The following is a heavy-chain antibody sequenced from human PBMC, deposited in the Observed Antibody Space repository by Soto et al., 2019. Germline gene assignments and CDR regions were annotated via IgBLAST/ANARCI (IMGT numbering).Heavy chain of an antibody. V-gene: IGHV3-23*01. CDR3: GRVGGGDGFCTIPSCPYYFDP. J-gene: IGHJ4*02. CDR2: ISNSDAT. CDR1: GFTFSNYA. Sequence: GGSLRLSCEASGFTFSNYAMSWVRQAPGKGLEWVSTISNSDATYYADSVKGRFTISRDTSRNTLCLRMNTLRDGDTAVYYCGRVGGGDGFCTIPSCPYYFDPGGREPLATVS. D-gene: IGHD2-2*03.